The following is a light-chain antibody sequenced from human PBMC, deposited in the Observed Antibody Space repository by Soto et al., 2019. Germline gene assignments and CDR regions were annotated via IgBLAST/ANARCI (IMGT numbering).Light chain of an antibody. CDR1: SSDVGGYSY. Sequence: QSVLTQPRSVSGSPGQSVTISCTGTSSDVGGYSYVSWFQQHPGKAPKLMIYDVSKRPSGVPDRFSGSKSGNTASLTISGLXXEDEADYYCCSFAGSYTLYVFGTGTKVTVL. V-gene: IGLV2-11*01. CDR2: DVS. CDR3: CSFAGSYTLYV. J-gene: IGLJ1*01.